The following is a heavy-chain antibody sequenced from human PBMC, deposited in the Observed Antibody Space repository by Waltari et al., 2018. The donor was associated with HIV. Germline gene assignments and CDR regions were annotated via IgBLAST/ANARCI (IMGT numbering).Heavy chain of an antibody. CDR3: APPRGLMYYLDY. CDR1: GFTFSSYA. D-gene: IGHD2-8*01. Sequence: EVQLLESGGGLVQPGGSLRLSCAASGFTFSSYAMNWVRQAPGKVVEWVSAISVSGGSTYYADSGKGRFTISRGNSKNTLYLQMNSLRAEDTAVYYCAPPRGLMYYLDYWGQGTLVTVSS. CDR2: ISVSGGST. J-gene: IGHJ4*02. V-gene: IGHV3-23*01.